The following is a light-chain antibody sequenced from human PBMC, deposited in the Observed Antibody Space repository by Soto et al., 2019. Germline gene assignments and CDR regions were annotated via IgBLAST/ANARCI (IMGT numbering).Light chain of an antibody. Sequence: DIQMTQSPSSLSASVGDRVTITCRASQSITTYLNWYRQKPGKAPKLLIYAASSLQSGFPSRFCGSGSETEFTLSISSLQSEDFATFYCQHIYCAPLPFGGETKV. CDR1: QSITTY. CDR3: QHIYCAPLP. J-gene: IGKJ4*01. CDR2: AAS. V-gene: IGKV1-39*01.